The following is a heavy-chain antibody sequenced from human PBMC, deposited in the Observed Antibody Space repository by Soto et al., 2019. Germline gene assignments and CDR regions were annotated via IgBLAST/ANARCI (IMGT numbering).Heavy chain of an antibody. Sequence: GGSLRLSCAASGFTVNSNYMSWVRQAPGKGLDWVSVIYSDGSTYYADSVKGRFIISRDNSNNTLYFQMNSLRAEDTAVYYCATLTKYDILTGFYPCWGQGTLVTVSS. CDR2: IYSDGST. V-gene: IGHV3-66*01. D-gene: IGHD3-9*01. CDR3: ATLTKYDILTGFYPC. CDR1: GFTVNSNY. J-gene: IGHJ4*02.